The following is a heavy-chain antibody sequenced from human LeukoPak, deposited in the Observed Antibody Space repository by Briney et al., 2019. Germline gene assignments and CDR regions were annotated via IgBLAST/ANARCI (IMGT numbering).Heavy chain of an antibody. D-gene: IGHD3-10*01. Sequence: SETLSLTCIISDDSISSSTYYWGWIRQPPGKGLEWIGTLYYSGKTYYNPSLKSRVTISLDTSKNQFSLKVISVTAADTAVYYCARVAKHFRGGLSFYYMDVWGKGTTVTISS. CDR3: ARVAKHFRGGLSFYYMDV. CDR1: DDSISSSTYY. V-gene: IGHV4-39*07. J-gene: IGHJ6*03. CDR2: LYYSGKT.